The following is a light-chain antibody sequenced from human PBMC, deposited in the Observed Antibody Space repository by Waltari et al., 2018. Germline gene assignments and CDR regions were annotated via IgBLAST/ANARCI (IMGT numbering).Light chain of an antibody. Sequence: DIQMTQSPSSLSASVGDTVTITCRASQGISNSLAWYQQKPGEAPKLLLSAASRLESGVPSRFNGSGSGTDYTLTISRLQPEDLATYFCQLYYGDSLTFGGGTKVEIK. CDR3: QLYYGDSLT. J-gene: IGKJ4*01. CDR1: QGISNS. CDR2: AAS. V-gene: IGKV1-NL1*01.